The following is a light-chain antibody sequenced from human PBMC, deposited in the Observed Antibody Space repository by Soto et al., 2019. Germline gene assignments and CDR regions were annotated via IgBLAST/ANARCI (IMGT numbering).Light chain of an antibody. J-gene: IGLJ1*01. V-gene: IGLV2-14*01. CDR3: CSYTRSGTLI. CDR2: DVS. CDR1: SGDIGDYNY. Sequence: QSGLTQPASVSGSPGQSITISCVGTSGDIGDYNYVSWYQQHPGKVPKVIIYDVSNRPSGVSYRFSGTKSGNTASLTVSGLQAEDEADYYCCSYTRSGTLIFGTG.